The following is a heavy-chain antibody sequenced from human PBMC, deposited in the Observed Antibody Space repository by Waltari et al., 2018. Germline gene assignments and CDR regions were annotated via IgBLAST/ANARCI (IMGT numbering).Heavy chain of an antibody. J-gene: IGHJ4*02. CDR1: GVILSTYV. V-gene: IGHV3-30*03. D-gene: IGHD6-19*01. CDR2: LSYDGSNK. Sequence: QVQLVESGGGVVQPGRSLRLSCAASGVILSTYVMLWVRQAPGKGLEWVAVLSYDGSNKYYADSLKGRFTISRDNSNNTLYLQMNTLTPEDTAVYFCARENRQWLAPEPYYFDYWGLGTLVTVTS. CDR3: ARENRQWLAPEPYYFDY.